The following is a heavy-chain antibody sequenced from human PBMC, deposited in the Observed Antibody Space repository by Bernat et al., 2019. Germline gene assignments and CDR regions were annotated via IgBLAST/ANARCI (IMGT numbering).Heavy chain of an antibody. CDR1: GYTFTSYA. J-gene: IGHJ4*02. D-gene: IGHD6-19*01. CDR3: ARDNIAVAGGFDY. CDR2: INAGNGNT. Sequence: QMQLVQSGAEVKKTGSSVKVSCKAYGYTFTSYAMHWVRQAPGQRLEWMGWINAGNGNTKYSQKFQGRVTITRDTSASTAYMELSSLRSEDTAVYYCARDNIAVAGGFDYWGQGTLVTVSS. V-gene: IGHV1-3*01.